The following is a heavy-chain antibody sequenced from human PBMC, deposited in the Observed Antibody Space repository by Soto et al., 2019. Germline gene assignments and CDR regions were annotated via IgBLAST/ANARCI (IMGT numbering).Heavy chain of an antibody. CDR3: ARGEYYYDSSGLKKDFDY. V-gene: IGHV4-59*08. D-gene: IGHD3-22*01. CDR1: GGSISNNY. CDR2: IHYSGST. Sequence: SETLSLTCTVSGGSISNNYWSWIRQPPGKGLEWIGYIHYSGSTYYNPSLKSRVTISVDTSKNQFSLKLSSVTAADTAVYYCARGEYYYDSSGLKKDFDYWGQGTPVTVSS. J-gene: IGHJ4*02.